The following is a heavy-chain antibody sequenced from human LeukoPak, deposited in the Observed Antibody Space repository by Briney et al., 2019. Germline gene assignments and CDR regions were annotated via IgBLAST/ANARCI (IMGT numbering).Heavy chain of an antibody. D-gene: IGHD4-11*01. CDR2: IYHSGST. CDR1: GGSISSGGYS. CDR3: ARDSDYNAFDI. V-gene: IGHV4-30-2*01. J-gene: IGHJ3*02. Sequence: SQTLSLTCAVSGGSISSGGYSWSRIRQPPGKGLEWIGYIYHSGSTYYNPSLKSRVTISVDRSKNQFSLKLSSVTAADTAVYYCARDSDYNAFDIWGQGTMVTVSS.